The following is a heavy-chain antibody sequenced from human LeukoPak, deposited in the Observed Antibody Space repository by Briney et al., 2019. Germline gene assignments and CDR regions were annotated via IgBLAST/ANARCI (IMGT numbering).Heavy chain of an antibody. J-gene: IGHJ4*02. Sequence: PGGSLRLSCVASEFTFSSYGMHWVRQAPGKGLEWVAPISHDGSSEYYADSVKGRFTISRDNAKNSLYLQMSSLRAEDTAIYYCARDVPLMGASKTRYFDYWGQGTLVTVSS. CDR1: EFTFSSYG. CDR3: ARDVPLMGASKTRYFDY. D-gene: IGHD1-26*01. CDR2: ISHDGSSE. V-gene: IGHV3-30*03.